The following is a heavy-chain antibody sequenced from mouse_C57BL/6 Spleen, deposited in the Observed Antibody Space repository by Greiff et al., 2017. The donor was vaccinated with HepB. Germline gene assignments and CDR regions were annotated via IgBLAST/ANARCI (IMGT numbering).Heavy chain of an antibody. J-gene: IGHJ2*01. Sequence: EVQLVESGEGLVKPGGSLKLSCAASGFTFSSYAMSWVRQTPEKRLEWVAYISSGGDYIYYADTVKGRFTISRDNARNTLYLQMSSLKSEDTAMYYCTREVGSSLRGYFDYWGQGTTLTVSS. CDR1: GFTFSSYA. CDR3: TREVGSSLRGYFDY. V-gene: IGHV5-9-1*02. D-gene: IGHD1-1*01. CDR2: ISSGGDYI.